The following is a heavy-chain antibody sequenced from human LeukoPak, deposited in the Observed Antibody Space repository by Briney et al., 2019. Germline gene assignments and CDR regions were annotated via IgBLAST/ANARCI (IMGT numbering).Heavy chain of an antibody. D-gene: IGHD5-24*01. Sequence: LETLSLTCTVSGGSVGRSYWNWIRQPPGKGLEWIGHIFDSGRTDYNPSLRSRATISLDTSKTQFSLKVSSVTAADTAVYYCATGVDPAKMRFWGQGTLVTVSS. CDR1: GGSVGRSY. V-gene: IGHV4-59*02. CDR2: IFDSGRT. J-gene: IGHJ4*02. CDR3: ATGVDPAKMRF.